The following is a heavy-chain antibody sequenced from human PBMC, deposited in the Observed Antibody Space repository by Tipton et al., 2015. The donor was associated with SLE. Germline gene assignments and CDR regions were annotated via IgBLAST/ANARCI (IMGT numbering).Heavy chain of an antibody. CDR2: ISGSGDST. CDR1: GFIFSSYT. D-gene: IGHD3-3*01. Sequence: SLRLSCAASGFIFSSYTMNWLRQTPGKGLEWVSAISGSGDSTYYTDSVKGRFTVSRDNSKNTLYLQMTSLRAEDAAVYYCARDRLPGNYWSGMPFYLASRGPGTRVIVSS. CDR3: ARDRLPGNYWSGMPFYLAS. V-gene: IGHV3-23*01. J-gene: IGHJ5*01.